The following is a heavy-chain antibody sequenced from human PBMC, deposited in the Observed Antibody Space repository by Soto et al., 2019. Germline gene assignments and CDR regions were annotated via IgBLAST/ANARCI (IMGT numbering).Heavy chain of an antibody. CDR1: GFTFTNYG. J-gene: IGHJ4*02. CDR2: VSKSDYT. V-gene: IGHV3-21*01. D-gene: IGHD6-19*01. Sequence: PGGSLRLSCAVSGFTFTNYGFNGVRQAPGKGLEWVSSVSKSDYTYYSDSVKGRFTISRDNAKNSVSLQMNNLRAEDTAVYYCTREDSIIIPAVADFWGKGTLVTVSS. CDR3: TREDSIIIPAVADF.